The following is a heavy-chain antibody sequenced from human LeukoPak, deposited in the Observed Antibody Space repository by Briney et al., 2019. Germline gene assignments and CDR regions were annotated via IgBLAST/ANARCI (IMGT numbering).Heavy chain of an antibody. D-gene: IGHD5-18*01. CDR1: GFTVSSNY. Sequence: GGSLRLFCAASGFTVSSNYMSWVRQAPGKGLEWVSGVSPNGETAYYADSVKGRFTISRDNSKNTVYLQVRSLRAEDTAVYYCAKDLGWIQFGYWGQGALVTVSP. CDR3: AKDLGWIQFGY. V-gene: IGHV3-23*01. CDR2: VSPNGETA. J-gene: IGHJ4*02.